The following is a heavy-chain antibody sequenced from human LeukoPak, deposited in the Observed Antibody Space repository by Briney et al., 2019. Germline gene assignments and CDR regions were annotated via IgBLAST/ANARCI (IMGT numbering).Heavy chain of an antibody. D-gene: IGHD3-16*01. CDR1: GYTFTSYD. J-gene: IGHJ5*02. V-gene: IGHV1-8*03. Sequence: ASVKVSCKASGYTFTSYDINWVRQATGQGLEWMGWMNPNSGNTGYAQKFQGRVTITRNISINTAYMELSSLRSEDTAVYYCARVPSGGDRFDPWGQGTLVTVSS. CDR3: ARVPSGGDRFDP. CDR2: MNPNSGNT.